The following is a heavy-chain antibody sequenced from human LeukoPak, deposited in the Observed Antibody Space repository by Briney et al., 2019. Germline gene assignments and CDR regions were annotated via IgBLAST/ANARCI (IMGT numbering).Heavy chain of an antibody. D-gene: IGHD6-25*01. CDR3: ARDAYAAGALDI. Sequence: PGGSLRLSCAASGFTFSYYWMHWVRQAPGKGLVWVFSINSDGSNTNYADSVKGRFTISRDNAKNTLYLQMNSLRAEDTAVYYCARDAYAAGALDIWGQGTMVTVSS. CDR1: GFTFSYYW. CDR2: INSDGSNT. J-gene: IGHJ3*02. V-gene: IGHV3-74*01.